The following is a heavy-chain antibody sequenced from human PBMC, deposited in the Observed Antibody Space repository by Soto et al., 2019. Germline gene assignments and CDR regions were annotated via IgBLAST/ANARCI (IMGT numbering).Heavy chain of an antibody. D-gene: IGHD6-6*01. J-gene: IGHJ6*02. Sequence: QITLKESGPTLVKPTQTLTLTCTFSGFSLSTSGVGVGWIRQPPGKALEWLAVIYWDDDRRYSPSLKSRLTITKDTSKNQVVLTMTNMDPVDTGTYYCAHASIRPYYYYGMDVWGQGTTVTVSS. CDR2: IYWDDDR. CDR3: AHASIRPYYYYGMDV. CDR1: GFSLSTSGVG. V-gene: IGHV2-5*02.